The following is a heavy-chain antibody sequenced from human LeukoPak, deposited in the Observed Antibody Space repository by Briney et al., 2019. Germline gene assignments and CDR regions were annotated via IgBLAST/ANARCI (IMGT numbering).Heavy chain of an antibody. V-gene: IGHV1-69*04. J-gene: IGHJ4*02. Sequence: SVKVSCKASGGTFSSYAISWVRQAPGQGLEWMGRIIPILGIANYAQKFQGRVTITADKSTSTAYMELSSMRSEDTGVYYCARDPSVHIVVVPAAPDYWGQGTLVTVSS. CDR3: ARDPSVHIVVVPAAPDY. CDR2: IIPILGIA. D-gene: IGHD2-2*01. CDR1: GGTFSSYA.